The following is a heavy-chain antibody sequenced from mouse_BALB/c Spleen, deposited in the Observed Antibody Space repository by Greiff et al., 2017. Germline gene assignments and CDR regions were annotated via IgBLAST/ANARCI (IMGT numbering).Heavy chain of an antibody. CDR1: GFNIKDTY. J-gene: IGHJ3*01. CDR2: IDPANGNT. V-gene: IGHV14-3*02. Sequence: VQLHQSGAELVKPGASVKLSCTASGFNIKDTYMHWVKQRPEQGLEWIGRIDPANGNTKYDPKFQGKATITADTSSNTAYLQLSSLTSEDTAVYYCALYRYGFAYGGQGTLVTVSA. CDR3: ALYRYGFAY. D-gene: IGHD2-14*01.